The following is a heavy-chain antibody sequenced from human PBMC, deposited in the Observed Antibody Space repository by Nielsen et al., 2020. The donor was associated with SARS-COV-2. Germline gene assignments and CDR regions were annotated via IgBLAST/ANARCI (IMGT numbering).Heavy chain of an antibody. D-gene: IGHD3-3*01. CDR3: AKDPTVSGYDFWSGYYVNGMDV. CDR1: GFTFSSYA. J-gene: IGHJ6*02. Sequence: GESLKISCAASGFTFSSYAMSWVRQAPGKGLEWVSAISGSGGSTYYADSVKGRFTISRDNSKNTLYLQMNSLRAEDTAVYYCAKDPTVSGYDFWSGYYVNGMDVWGQGTTVTVSS. V-gene: IGHV3-23*01. CDR2: ISGSGGST.